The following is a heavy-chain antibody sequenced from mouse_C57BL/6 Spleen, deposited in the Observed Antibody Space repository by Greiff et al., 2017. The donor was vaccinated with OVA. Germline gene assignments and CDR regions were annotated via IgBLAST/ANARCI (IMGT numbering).Heavy chain of an antibody. CDR2: INPRTGGT. D-gene: IGHD2-1*01. Sequence: EVQLQQSGPELVKPGASVKISCKASGYSFTGYYMNWVKQSPEKSLEWIGEINPRTGGTTYNQKFKAKATLTVDKSSSTAYMQLKSLTSEDSAVYYCARENYGNYGDYWGQGTTLTVSS. V-gene: IGHV1-42*01. CDR1: GYSFTGYY. CDR3: ARENYGNYGDY. J-gene: IGHJ2*01.